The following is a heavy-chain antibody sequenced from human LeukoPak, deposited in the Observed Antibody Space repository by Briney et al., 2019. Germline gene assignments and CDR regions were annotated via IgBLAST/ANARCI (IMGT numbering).Heavy chain of an antibody. CDR3: ARYHITNRVNWFDP. CDR1: GGSISSSSYY. J-gene: IGHJ5*02. CDR2: IYYSGST. V-gene: IGHV4-39*07. D-gene: IGHD1-14*01. Sequence: PSETPSLTCTVSGGSISSSSYYWGWIRQPPGKGLEWIGSIYYSGSTYYNPSLKSRVTISVDTSKNQFSLKLSSVTAADTAVYYRARYHITNRVNWFDPWGQGTLVTVSS.